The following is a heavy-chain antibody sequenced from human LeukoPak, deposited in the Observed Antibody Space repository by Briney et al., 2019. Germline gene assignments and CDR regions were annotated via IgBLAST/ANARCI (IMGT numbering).Heavy chain of an antibody. D-gene: IGHD2-2*01. CDR2: ISAYNGNT. J-gene: IGHJ6*03. CDR3: GIVVVPAATYYYYYYMDV. V-gene: IGHV1-18*01. Sequence: ASVKVSCKASGYTFTSYGISWVRQAPGQGLEWMGWISAYNGNTNYAQKFQGRVTITADESTSTAYMELSSLRSEDTAVYYCGIVVVPAATYYYYYYMDVWGKGTTVTISS. CDR1: GYTFTSYG.